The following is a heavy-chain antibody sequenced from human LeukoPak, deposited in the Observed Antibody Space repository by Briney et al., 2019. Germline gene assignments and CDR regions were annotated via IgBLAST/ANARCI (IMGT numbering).Heavy chain of an antibody. J-gene: IGHJ4*02. CDR2: ISSSSSTI. V-gene: IGHV3-48*04. Sequence: GGSLRLSCAASGFTFSSYSMNWIRQAPGKGQEWVSYISSSSSTIYYADSVKGRFTISRDNAKNSLYLQMNSLRAEDTAVYYCARGGHYYDSSGYYGPPGYWGQGTLVTVSS. CDR1: GFTFSSYS. D-gene: IGHD3-22*01. CDR3: ARGGHYYDSSGYYGPPGY.